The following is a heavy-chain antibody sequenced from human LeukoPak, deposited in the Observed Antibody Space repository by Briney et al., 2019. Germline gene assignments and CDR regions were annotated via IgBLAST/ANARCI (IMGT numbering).Heavy chain of an antibody. V-gene: IGHV3-21*01. CDR3: ARDPHYDFWTGYYYY. D-gene: IGHD3-3*01. J-gene: IGHJ4*02. CDR1: GFMFSSYS. Sequence: GGSLRLSCAASGFMFSSYSMNWVRQAPGKGLEWVSSISSSSSYIYYADSVKGRFTISRDNAKNSLYLQMNSLRAEDTAVYYCARDPHYDFWTGYYYYWGQGTLVTVSS. CDR2: ISSSSSYI.